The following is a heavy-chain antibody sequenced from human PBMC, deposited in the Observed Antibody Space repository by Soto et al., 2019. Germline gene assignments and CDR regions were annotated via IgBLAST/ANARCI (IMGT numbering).Heavy chain of an antibody. CDR2: IYHRGSP. CDR1: GGSISSTNW. D-gene: IGHD1-26*01. CDR3: ARGGTSYLRGGATTTMTVDY. J-gene: IGHJ4*02. V-gene: IGHV4-4*02. Sequence: SETLSLTCVVSGGSISSTNWWTCVRQPPGKRLEWIGEIYHRGSPTYNPSLRGRVTISVDKSNNQFSLKLSSVTAADTAVYYCARGGTSYLRGGATTTMTVDYWGQGTLVTVSS.